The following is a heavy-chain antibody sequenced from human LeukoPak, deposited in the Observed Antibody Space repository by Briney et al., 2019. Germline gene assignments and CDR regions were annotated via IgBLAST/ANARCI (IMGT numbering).Heavy chain of an antibody. J-gene: IGHJ4*02. CDR1: GGSISNYY. Sequence: SETLSLTCTVSGGSISNYYWSWIRQPPGKGLEWIGHIYYSGATKYNPSPKSRITISVDTSKNQFSLMLSSMTAADTAVYYCARFGITVVRGGKYYFDFWGQETLVTVSS. CDR3: ARFGITVVRGGKYYFDF. CDR2: IYYSGAT. V-gene: IGHV4-59*08. D-gene: IGHD3-10*01.